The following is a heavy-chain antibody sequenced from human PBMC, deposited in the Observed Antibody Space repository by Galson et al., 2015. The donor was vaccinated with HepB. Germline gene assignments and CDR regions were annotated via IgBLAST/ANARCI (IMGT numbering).Heavy chain of an antibody. Sequence: SLRLSCAASGFSFNSYGMHWVRQAPGKGLEWVAFIRYDGSNKYYGDSMKGRFTISRDNSKNTLYLQMNSLRAEDTGVYYCAKDWRLRLTQGGLAYWGQGTLVTVSS. V-gene: IGHV3-30*02. J-gene: IGHJ4*02. D-gene: IGHD5-12*01. CDR3: AKDWRLRLTQGGLAY. CDR1: GFSFNSYG. CDR2: IRYDGSNK.